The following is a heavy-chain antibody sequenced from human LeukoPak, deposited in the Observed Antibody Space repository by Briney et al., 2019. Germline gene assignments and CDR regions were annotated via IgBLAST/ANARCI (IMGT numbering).Heavy chain of an antibody. V-gene: IGHV4-34*01. CDR1: GGSFSGYY. CDR2: MDHSGST. CDR3: AREGFFVDSSSGGWYMDV. Sequence: PSETLSLTCAVYGGSFSGYYWSWIRQPPGKGLEWIGEMDHSGSTNYNPSLKSRVTISVDTSKNQFSLKLSSVTAADTAVYYCAREGFFVDSSSGGWYMDVWGRGTTVPVSS. D-gene: IGHD6-6*01. J-gene: IGHJ6*03.